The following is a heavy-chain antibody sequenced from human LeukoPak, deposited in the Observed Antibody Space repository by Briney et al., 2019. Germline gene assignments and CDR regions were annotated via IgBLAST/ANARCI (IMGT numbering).Heavy chain of an antibody. D-gene: IGHD7-27*01. V-gene: IGHV3-48*04. CDR2: ITSSSRTI. J-gene: IGHJ4*02. CDR3: ARDLNWGIDY. Sequence: GGSLRLSCAASGFTVSSNYMSWVRQAPGKGLEWVSYITSSSRTIYSADSVKGRFTISRDNAKNSLYLQMNSLSAEDTAVYYCARDLNWGIDYWGQGTLVTVSS. CDR1: GFTVSSNY.